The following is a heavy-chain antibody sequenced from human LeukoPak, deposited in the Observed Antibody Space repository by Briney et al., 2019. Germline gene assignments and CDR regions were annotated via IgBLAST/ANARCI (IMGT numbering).Heavy chain of an antibody. J-gene: IGHJ4*02. D-gene: IGHD1-26*01. CDR2: INHSGST. Sequence: PSETLSLTCAVYGGSFSGYYWSWIRQPPGKGLEWIGEINHSGSTNYNPSLKSRVTISVDTSKNQFSLKLSSVTAADTAVYYCARLSSGSYCDYWGQGTLVTVSS. CDR3: ARLSSGSYCDY. V-gene: IGHV4-34*01. CDR1: GGSFSGYY.